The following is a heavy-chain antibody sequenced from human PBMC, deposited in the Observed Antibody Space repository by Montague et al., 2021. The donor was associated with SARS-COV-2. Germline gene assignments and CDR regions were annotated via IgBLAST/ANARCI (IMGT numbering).Heavy chain of an antibody. D-gene: IGHD2/OR15-2a*01. CDR1: GFTFSIYA. V-gene: IGHV3-23*01. Sequence: SLRLSCAASGFTFSIYAMSWVHQAPGKGPQWVSTFTGGNTFYADXVKGRFTISRDNYKNTLYLQMDSLGAEDTAIYYCAKAEESGNYLSVGLDSWGPGTLVTVSS. CDR3: AKAEESGNYLSVGLDS. CDR2: FTGGNT. J-gene: IGHJ4*02.